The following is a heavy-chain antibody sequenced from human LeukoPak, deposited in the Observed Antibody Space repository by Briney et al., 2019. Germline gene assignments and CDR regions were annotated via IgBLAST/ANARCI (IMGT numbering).Heavy chain of an antibody. CDR1: GFTFSSYA. D-gene: IGHD3-3*01. V-gene: IGHV3-23*01. CDR3: AKGGYYSPYYFDY. J-gene: IGHJ4*02. Sequence: PGGSLRLSCAASGFTFSSYAMSWVRQAPGKGLEWVSAISGSGGSTYYADSVKGRFTISRGNSKNTLYLQMNSLRAEDTAVYYCAKGGYYSPYYFDYWGQGTLVTVSS. CDR2: ISGSGGST.